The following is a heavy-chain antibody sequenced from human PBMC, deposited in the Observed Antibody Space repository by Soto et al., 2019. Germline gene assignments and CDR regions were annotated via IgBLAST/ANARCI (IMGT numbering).Heavy chain of an antibody. V-gene: IGHV3-48*03. J-gene: IGHJ2*01. CDR1: GFTFSSYE. CDR2: ISSSGSTI. CDR3: ARDPYGDYDWYFDL. D-gene: IGHD4-17*01. Sequence: GGSLRLSCAASGFTFSSYEMNWVRQAPGKGLGWVSYISSSGSTIYYADSVKGRFTISRDNAKNSLYLQMNSLRAEDTAVYYCARDPYGDYDWYFDLWGRGTLVTVSS.